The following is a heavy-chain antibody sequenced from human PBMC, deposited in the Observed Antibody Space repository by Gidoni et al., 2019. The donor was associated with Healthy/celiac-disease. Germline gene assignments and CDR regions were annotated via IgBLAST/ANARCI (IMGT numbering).Heavy chain of an antibody. J-gene: IGHJ6*02. D-gene: IGHD6-6*01. V-gene: IGHV4-59*01. Sequence: QVQLHESGPGLVKPSETLSLTCTVSGGSISSYYWSWIRQPPGKGLEWIGYIYYSGSTNYNPSLKSRVTISVDTSKNQFSLKLSSVTAADTAVYYCARGGYSSSSGYYYYGMDVWGQGTTVTVSS. CDR1: GGSISSYY. CDR3: ARGGYSSSSGYYYYGMDV. CDR2: IYYSGST.